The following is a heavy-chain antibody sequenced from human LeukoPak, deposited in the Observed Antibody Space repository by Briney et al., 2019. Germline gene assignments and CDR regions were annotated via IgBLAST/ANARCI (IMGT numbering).Heavy chain of an antibody. Sequence: SETLSLTCAVSGGSISSGGYSWSWIRQPPGKGLEWIGYIYHSGSTYYNPSLKSRVTISVDRSKNQFSLKLSSVTAADTAVYYCARLFGYSSGWDYWGQGTLVTVSS. CDR1: GGSISSGGYS. J-gene: IGHJ4*02. V-gene: IGHV4-30-2*01. CDR2: IYHSGST. CDR3: ARLFGYSSGWDY. D-gene: IGHD6-19*01.